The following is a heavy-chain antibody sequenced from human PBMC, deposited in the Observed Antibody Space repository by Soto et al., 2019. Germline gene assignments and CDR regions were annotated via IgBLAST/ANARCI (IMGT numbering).Heavy chain of an antibody. V-gene: IGHV1-69*13. CDR2: IIPIFGTA. Sequence: SVKVSCKASGGTFSSYAISWVRQAPGQGLEWMGGIIPIFGTANYAQKFQGRVTITADESTSTAYMELSSLRSEDTAVYYCARDHPTCSSTSCYYDYWGQGTLVTVSS. CDR3: ARDHPTCSSTSCYYDY. J-gene: IGHJ4*02. CDR1: GGTFSSYA. D-gene: IGHD2-2*01.